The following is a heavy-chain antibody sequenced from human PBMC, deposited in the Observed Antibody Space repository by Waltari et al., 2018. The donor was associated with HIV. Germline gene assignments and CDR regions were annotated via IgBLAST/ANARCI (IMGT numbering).Heavy chain of an antibody. CDR3: ARDQVGATYFDY. CDR1: VFPSSLVSS. J-gene: IGHJ4*02. D-gene: IGHD1-26*01. V-gene: IGHV4-38-2*02. Sequence: HVQLPESAPDLFHLPHTLSLPPPPSVFPSSLVSSLFLSRQPPGTGLEWIGRIYHSGTTYYNPSLKSRVTISIDTSKNQVSLKLSSVTAADTAVYYCARDQVGATYFDYWGQGTLVTVSS. CDR2: IYHSGTT.